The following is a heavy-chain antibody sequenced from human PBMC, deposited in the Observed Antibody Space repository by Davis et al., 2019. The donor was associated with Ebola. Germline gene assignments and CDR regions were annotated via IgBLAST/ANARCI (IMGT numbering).Heavy chain of an antibody. CDR2: IFSSDEK. CDR1: GFSLSNSRMG. J-gene: IGHJ6*03. CDR3: ARLYDTPYYYYMDV. Sequence: SGPTLVKPTETLTLTCTVSGFSLSNSRMGVNWIRQPPGKALEWLAHIFSSDEKSYTTSLKSRLTISKDTSKSQVVLTMTNMGPVDTATYYCARLYDTPYYYYMDVWGKGTTVTVSS. V-gene: IGHV2-26*01. D-gene: IGHD5/OR15-5a*01.